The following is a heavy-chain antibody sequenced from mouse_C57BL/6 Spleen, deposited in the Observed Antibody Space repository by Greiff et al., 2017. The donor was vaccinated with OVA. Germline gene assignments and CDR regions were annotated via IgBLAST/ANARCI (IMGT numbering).Heavy chain of an antibody. Sequence: QVQLQQPGAELVKPGASVKLSCKASGYTFTSYWMHWVKQRPGQGLEWIGMIHPNSGSTNYNEKFKGKATLTVDKSSSTAYMQLSSLTSEDSAVYYCASGRLLLFAYWGQGTLVTVSA. J-gene: IGHJ3*01. V-gene: IGHV1-64*01. D-gene: IGHD2-13*01. CDR2: IHPNSGST. CDR1: GYTFTSYW. CDR3: ASGRLLLFAY.